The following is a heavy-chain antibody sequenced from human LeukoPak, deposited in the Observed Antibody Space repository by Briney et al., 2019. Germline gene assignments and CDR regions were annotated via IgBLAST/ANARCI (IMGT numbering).Heavy chain of an antibody. D-gene: IGHD6-19*01. V-gene: IGHV4-59*08. J-gene: IGHJ4*02. CDR1: GGSISSYY. CDR2: IYYSGST. CDR3: ASSMAVAPFDY. Sequence: SETLSLTCTVSGGSISSYYWSWIRQPPGKGLEWIGYIYYSGSTNYNPSLKSRVTISVDTSKNQFSLKLSSVTAADTAVYYCASSMAVAPFDYWGEGTLVTVSS.